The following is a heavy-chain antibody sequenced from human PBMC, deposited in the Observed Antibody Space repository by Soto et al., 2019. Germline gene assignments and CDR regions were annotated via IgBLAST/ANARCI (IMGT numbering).Heavy chain of an antibody. J-gene: IGHJ6*02. Sequence: QVQLVESGGGVVQPGRSLRLSCAASGFTFSSYGMHWVRQAPGKGLEWVAVISYDGSNKYYADSVKGRFTISRDNSKNTLYLQMNSLRAEDTAVYYCAKDRVPWYVVVSAAIPFVWGQGTTVSVSS. CDR1: GFTFSSYG. V-gene: IGHV3-30*18. D-gene: IGHD2-2*01. CDR2: ISYDGSNK. CDR3: AKDRVPWYVVVSAAIPFV.